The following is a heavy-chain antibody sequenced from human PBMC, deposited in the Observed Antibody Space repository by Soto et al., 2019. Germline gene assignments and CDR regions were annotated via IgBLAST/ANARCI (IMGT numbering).Heavy chain of an antibody. V-gene: IGHV4-59*11. D-gene: IGHD3-22*01. CDR2: LYYGRSA. Sequence: SETLSLTCSVSGGSITSHYWTWVRQPPGKGLESIGYLYYGRSANYNPSLKSRVTLSVDTSTNQCSLTLSSMTAADTAVYYCALRSMAVVPEYWGQETLVTVSS. J-gene: IGHJ4*02. CDR3: ALRSMAVVPEY. CDR1: GGSITSHY.